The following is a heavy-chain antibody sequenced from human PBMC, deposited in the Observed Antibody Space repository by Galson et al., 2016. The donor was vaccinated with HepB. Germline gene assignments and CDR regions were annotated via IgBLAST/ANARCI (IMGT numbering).Heavy chain of an antibody. CDR3: AREDKWDSMDV. CDR1: GFSFGTYW. J-gene: IGHJ6*02. Sequence: SLRLSCAASGFSFGTYWMTWVRHVPGKGLEWVANIKEDESQKKYLDSVKGRFTISRDNAKNLLYLQMNSLRDDDTAVYYCAREDKWDSMDVWGQGTTVTVSS. CDR2: IKEDESQK. V-gene: IGHV3-7*04. D-gene: IGHD1-26*01.